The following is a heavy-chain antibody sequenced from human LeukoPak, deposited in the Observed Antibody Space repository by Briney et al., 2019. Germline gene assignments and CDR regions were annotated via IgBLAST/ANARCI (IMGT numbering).Heavy chain of an antibody. CDR2: ISYDGSNK. CDR1: GFTFSTYA. Sequence: GRSLRLSCAASGFTFSTYAMHWVRQAPGKGLEWVAVISYDGSNKYYTDSVKGRFTISRDNSKNTLYLQMNSLRVEDTAVYYCARSGSRSGWWMDYYYYGMDVWGQGTTVTVSS. D-gene: IGHD6-19*01. V-gene: IGHV3-30-3*01. J-gene: IGHJ6*02. CDR3: ARSGSRSGWWMDYYYYGMDV.